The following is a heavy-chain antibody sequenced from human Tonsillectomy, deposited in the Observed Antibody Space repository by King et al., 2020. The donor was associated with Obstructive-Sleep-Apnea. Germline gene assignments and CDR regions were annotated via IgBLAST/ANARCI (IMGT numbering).Heavy chain of an antibody. J-gene: IGHJ6*02. CDR2: ITGSGRST. Sequence: VQLVESGGGLVQPGGSLRLSCVASGFSFRNYAMNWVRQAPGKGLECVSVITGSGRSTYYADSVKGRFTISRDNSKNTLYLQMNSLRAEDTAVYYCATRRVDYYGMDAWGQGTTVIVSS. CDR1: GFSFRNYA. V-gene: IGHV3-23*04. CDR3: ATRRVDYYGMDA.